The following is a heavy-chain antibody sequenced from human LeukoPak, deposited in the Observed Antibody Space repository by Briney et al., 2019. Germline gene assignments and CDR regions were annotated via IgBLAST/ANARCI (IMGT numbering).Heavy chain of an antibody. CDR2: INPSGGST. CDR1: GYTFTSYY. V-gene: IGHV1-46*01. D-gene: IGHD2/OR15-2a*01. CDR3: ARVPTFYDKNYFDY. Sequence: ASVKVSCKASGYTFTSYYMHWVRQAPGQGLEWMGIINPSGGSTSYAQKFQGRVTITADKSTSTAYMELSSLRSEDTAVYYCARVPTFYDKNYFDYWGQGTLVTVSS. J-gene: IGHJ4*02.